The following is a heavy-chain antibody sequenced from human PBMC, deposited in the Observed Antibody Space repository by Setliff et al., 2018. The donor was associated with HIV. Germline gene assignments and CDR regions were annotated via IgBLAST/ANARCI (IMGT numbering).Heavy chain of an antibody. Sequence: GGSLRLSCAASGFTFSDYGIHWVRQAPGKGLEWVAVVWNDGSEQYYGDSVKGRFTVSRDNSKNTVYLQMYSLRPEDTAVYYCARDLSYSSDWPGYWGQGTLVTVSS. D-gene: IGHD3-22*01. J-gene: IGHJ4*02. CDR1: GFTFSDYG. CDR3: ARDLSYSSDWPGY. CDR2: VWNDGSEQ. V-gene: IGHV3-33*08.